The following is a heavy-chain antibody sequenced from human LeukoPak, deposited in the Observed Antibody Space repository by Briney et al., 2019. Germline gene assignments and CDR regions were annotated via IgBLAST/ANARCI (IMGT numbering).Heavy chain of an antibody. V-gene: IGHV1-46*01. CDR2: INPSGGST. J-gene: IGHJ4*02. D-gene: IGHD3-10*01. Sequence: ASVKVSCKASGYTFTSYYMHWVRQAPGQGLEWMGIINPSGGSTSYAQKFQGRVTMTRDMSTSTVYMELSSLRSEDTAVYYCARNYGSGTLGDWGQGTLVTVSS. CDR3: ARNYGSGTLGD. CDR1: GYTFTSYY.